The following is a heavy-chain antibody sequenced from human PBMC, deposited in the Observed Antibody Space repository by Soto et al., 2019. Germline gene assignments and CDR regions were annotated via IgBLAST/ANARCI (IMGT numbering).Heavy chain of an antibody. CDR2: VYHSGST. V-gene: IGHV4-38-2*02. CDR1: GYSISSGFY. CDR3: ARESLSYSSYFDS. Sequence: SETLSLTCAVSGYSISSGFYWGWIRQPPGKGLEWIGHVYHSGSTYYNPSLQSRVTISVGTSKNQFSLKLNSVTAADTAVYYCARESLSYSSYFDSWGQGALVTVSS. J-gene: IGHJ4*02. D-gene: IGHD6-19*01.